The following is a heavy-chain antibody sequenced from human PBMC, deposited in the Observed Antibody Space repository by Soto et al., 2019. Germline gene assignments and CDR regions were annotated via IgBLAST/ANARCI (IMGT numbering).Heavy chain of an antibody. CDR3: AREEAEQWLVRFHYYGMDV. Sequence: GGSLRLSCAASGFTFSSYGMHWVRQAPGKGLEWVAVIWYDGSNKYYADSVKGRFTISRDNSKNTLYLQMNSLRAEDTAVYYCAREEAEQWLVRFHYYGMDVWGQGTTVTVSS. J-gene: IGHJ6*02. V-gene: IGHV3-33*01. D-gene: IGHD6-19*01. CDR2: IWYDGSNK. CDR1: GFTFSSYG.